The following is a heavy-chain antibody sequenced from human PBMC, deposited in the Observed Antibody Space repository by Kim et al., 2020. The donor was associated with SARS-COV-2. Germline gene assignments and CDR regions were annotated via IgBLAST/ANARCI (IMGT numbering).Heavy chain of an antibody. D-gene: IGHD3-9*01. Sequence: VKGRFTISRDNSKNTLYLQMNSLRAEDTAVYYCAKIPLRYFDWLTRLDYWGQGTLVTVSS. J-gene: IGHJ4*02. CDR3: AKIPLRYFDWLTRLDY. V-gene: IGHV3-30*02.